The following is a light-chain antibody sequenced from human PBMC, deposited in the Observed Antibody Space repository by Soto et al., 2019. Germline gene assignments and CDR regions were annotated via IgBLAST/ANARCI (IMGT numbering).Light chain of an antibody. J-gene: IGKJ1*01. CDR3: QQYGSSPRT. V-gene: IGKV3-20*01. Sequence: EIVMTQSPATLSVSPGERATLSCRASQSVSSNLAWYQQKPGQAPRLVMYGTSNRATGIPDRFSGSGSGTDFTLTISRLEPEDFAVYYCQQYGSSPRTFGQGTKVDIK. CDR1: QSVSSN. CDR2: GTS.